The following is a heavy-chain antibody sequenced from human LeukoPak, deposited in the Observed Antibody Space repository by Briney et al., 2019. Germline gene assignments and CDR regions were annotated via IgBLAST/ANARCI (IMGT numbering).Heavy chain of an antibody. CDR1: GASISSYY. CDR3: VRGFRWNDY. D-gene: IGHD1-1*01. Sequence: SETLSLTCSVSGASISSYYWSWIRQPPGKGLEWIGYIYCSGNINYNSSLKSRVTISVDTSKNQFSLKLSSVTAAGTAVYYCVRGFRWNDYWGQGTLVTVSS. V-gene: IGHV4-59*01. J-gene: IGHJ4*02. CDR2: IYCSGNI.